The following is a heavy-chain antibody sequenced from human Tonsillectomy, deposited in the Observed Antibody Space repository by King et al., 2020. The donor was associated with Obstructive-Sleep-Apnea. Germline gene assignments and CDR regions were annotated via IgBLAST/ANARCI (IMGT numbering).Heavy chain of an antibody. D-gene: IGHD1-26*01. CDR2: IYHSGST. V-gene: IGHV4-59*08. CDR3: AKLFSWEPDY. Sequence: VQLQESGPGLVKPSETLSLTCTVSGGSISRYYWSWIRQPPGKGLEWIGYIYHSGSTNYNPSLKSRVTISVDTSKNQFSLKLSSVIAADTAVYYCAKLFSWEPDYWGQGTLVTVSS. J-gene: IGHJ4*02. CDR1: GGSISRYY.